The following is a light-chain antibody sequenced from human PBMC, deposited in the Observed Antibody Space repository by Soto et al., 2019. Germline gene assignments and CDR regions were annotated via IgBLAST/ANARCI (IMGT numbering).Light chain of an antibody. V-gene: IGLV2-14*01. CDR3: CSYTSRSTLYF. Sequence: QSVLTQPASVSGSPGQSITISCTGTSSDVGGYNYVSWYQQHPGKAPKLMIYDVSNRPSGVSNRFSGSKSGNTASLTISGLEAEDEADYYCCSYTSRSTLYFFGTGTKVTVL. CDR2: DVS. CDR1: SSDVGGYNY. J-gene: IGLJ1*01.